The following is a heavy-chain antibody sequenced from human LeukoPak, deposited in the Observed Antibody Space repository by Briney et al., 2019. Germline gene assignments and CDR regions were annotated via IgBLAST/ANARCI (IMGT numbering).Heavy chain of an antibody. V-gene: IGHV1-2*02. D-gene: IGHD2-15*01. CDR2: INPNSGGT. J-gene: IGHJ5*02. Sequence: ASGKLSCKASGYTFTGYYIHWVREAPGQGLEWMGWINPNSGGTNYAQKFQGRVTMTRDTSISTAYMELSRLRSDDTAVYYCARRTNDCSGGSCYSTWFDPWGQGTLVTVSS. CDR3: ARRTNDCSGGSCYSTWFDP. CDR1: GYTFTGYY.